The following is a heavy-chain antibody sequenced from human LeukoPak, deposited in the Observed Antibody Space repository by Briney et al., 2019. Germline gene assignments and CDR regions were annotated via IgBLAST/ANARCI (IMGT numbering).Heavy chain of an antibody. V-gene: IGHV3-66*01. J-gene: IGHJ6*02. CDR1: GFTFSSYA. CDR3: AREVPGNALGYYYGMDV. D-gene: IGHD4-23*01. Sequence: PGGSLRLSCAASGFTFSSYAMHWVRQAPGKGLEWVSVIYSGGSTYYADSVKGRFTISRDNSKNTLYLQMNSLRAEDTAVYYCAREVPGNALGYYYGMDVWGQGTTVTVSS. CDR2: IYSGGST.